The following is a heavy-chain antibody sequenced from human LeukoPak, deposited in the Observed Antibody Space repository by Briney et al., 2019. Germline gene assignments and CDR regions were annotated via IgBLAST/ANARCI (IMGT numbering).Heavy chain of an antibody. J-gene: IGHJ6*03. CDR2: INHSGST. D-gene: IGHD3-16*01. V-gene: IGHV4-34*01. CDR3: ARWGSYHYYYYMDV. CDR1: GGSFSGYY. Sequence: SETLSLTCAAYGGSFSGYYWSWIRQPPGKGLEWIGEINHSGSTNYNPSLKSRVTISVDTSKNQFSLKLSSVTAADTAVYYCARWGSYHYYYYMDVWGKGTTVTISS.